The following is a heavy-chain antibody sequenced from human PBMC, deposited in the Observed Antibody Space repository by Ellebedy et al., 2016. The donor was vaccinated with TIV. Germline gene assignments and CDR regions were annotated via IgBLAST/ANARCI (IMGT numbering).Heavy chain of an antibody. D-gene: IGHD2/OR15-2a*01. CDR1: GYTFTSYW. V-gene: IGHV5-51*01. J-gene: IGHJ4*02. Sequence: GESLKISXKGSGYTFTSYWVVWVRQMSGKGPEWMGIIFPGDSETRYSPSFQGQVTISADKSISTAYLQWSSLKASDTAMYYCARQGTLSGLDYWGQGTLVTVSS. CDR2: IFPGDSET. CDR3: ARQGTLSGLDY.